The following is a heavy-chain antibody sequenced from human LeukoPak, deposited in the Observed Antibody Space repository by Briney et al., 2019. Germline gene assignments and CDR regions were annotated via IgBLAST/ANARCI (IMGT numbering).Heavy chain of an antibody. D-gene: IGHD5/OR15-5a*01. J-gene: IGHJ4*02. CDR2: ISGDGGRT. CDR3: AKDVSGSIDS. V-gene: IGHV3-43*02. Sequence: GGPLTLSCAASGFILSDYNMHWLRQVPGKGLEGVSIISGDGGRTSYAASVKGRVTISRYNSKNSLYLQMNSLRTEDTAFYFCAKDVSGSIDSWGQGTLVTVSS. CDR1: GFILSDYN.